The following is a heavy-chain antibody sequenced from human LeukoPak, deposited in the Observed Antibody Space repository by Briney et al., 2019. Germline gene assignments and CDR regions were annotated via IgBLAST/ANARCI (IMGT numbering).Heavy chain of an antibody. CDR2: ISGSGDSA. V-gene: IGHV3-23*01. Sequence: GGSLRLSCAASGFTFTNYAMSWVRQAPGKGLEWVSTISGSGDSAYYADSVKGRFTISRDNSKNTPYLQMNSLRADDTAVYYCAKLRSVVVIAALNYWGQGILVTVSS. CDR1: GFTFTNYA. D-gene: IGHD2-21*01. J-gene: IGHJ4*02. CDR3: AKLRSVVVIAALNY.